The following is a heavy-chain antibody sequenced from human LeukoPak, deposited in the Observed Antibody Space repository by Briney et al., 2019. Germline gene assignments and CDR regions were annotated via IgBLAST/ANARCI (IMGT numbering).Heavy chain of an antibody. D-gene: IGHD3-10*01. CDR1: GGSINSYY. V-gene: IGHV4-59*13. CDR2: VYYSGST. Sequence: PSETLSLTCTVSGGSINSYYWSWIRQPPGKGLQWIGYVYYSGSTNYSPSLKSRVTISLDTSENQFSLRLNSVTAADTAVYYCARSELLWFGGVNSGFDFWGPGMLVTVSS. J-gene: IGHJ4*02. CDR3: ARSELLWFGGVNSGFDF.